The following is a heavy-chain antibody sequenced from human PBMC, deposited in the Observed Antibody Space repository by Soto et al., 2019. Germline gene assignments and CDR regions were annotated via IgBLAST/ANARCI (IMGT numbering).Heavy chain of an antibody. V-gene: IGHV5-10-1*01. J-gene: IGHJ6*02. CDR3: AIPGSWYGGRSYYGMDV. CDR1: GYSFTSYW. D-gene: IGHD2-15*01. CDR2: IDPSDSYT. Sequence: GESLKISCKGSGYSFTSYWISWVRQMPGKGLEWMWRIDPSDSYTNYSPSFQGHVTISADKSISTAYLQWSSLKASDTAMYYCAIPGSWYGGRSYYGMDVWGQGTTVTVSS.